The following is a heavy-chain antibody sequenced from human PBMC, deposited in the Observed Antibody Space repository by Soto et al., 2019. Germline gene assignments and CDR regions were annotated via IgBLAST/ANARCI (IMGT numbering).Heavy chain of an antibody. J-gene: IGHJ4*02. CDR2: IYYSGST. Sequence: SETLSLTCTVSGGSISSYYWSWIRQPPGKGLEWIGYIYYSGSTNYNPSLKSRVTISVDTSKNQFSLKLSSVTAADTAVYYCARVWGDSSSSPGFDYWGQGTLVTVSS. CDR1: GGSISSYY. V-gene: IGHV4-59*01. CDR3: ARVWGDSSSSPGFDY. D-gene: IGHD6-6*01.